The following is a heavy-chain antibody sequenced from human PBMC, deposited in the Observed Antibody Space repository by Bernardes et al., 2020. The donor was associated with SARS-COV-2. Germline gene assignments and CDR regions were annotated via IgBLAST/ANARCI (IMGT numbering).Heavy chain of an antibody. CDR3: ARDLRPIVVVPASIDY. CDR2: ISYDGSNK. V-gene: IGHV3-30-3*01. J-gene: IGHJ4*02. CDR1: GFTFSSYA. D-gene: IGHD2-2*01. Sequence: GGSLRLSCAASGFTFSSYAMHWVRQAPGKGLEWVAVISYDGSNKYYADSVKGRFTISRDNSKNTLYLQMNSLRAEDTAVYYCARDLRPIVVVPASIDYWGQGTLVTVSS.